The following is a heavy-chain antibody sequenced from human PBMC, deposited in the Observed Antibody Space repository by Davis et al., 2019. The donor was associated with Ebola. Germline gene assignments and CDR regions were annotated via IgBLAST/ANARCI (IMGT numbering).Heavy chain of an antibody. V-gene: IGHV4-39*01. J-gene: IGHJ4*02. CDR2: IYDSGST. CDR1: GGSISRSSYY. D-gene: IGHD5-12*01. Sequence: SETLSLTCTVSGGSISRSSYYWGWIRQPPGKGLEWIGSIYDSGSTYYNPSLKSRVTISVDTSKNQFSLKLSSVTAADTAVYYCARHLVATIALFDYWGQGTLVTVSS. CDR3: ARHLVATIALFDY.